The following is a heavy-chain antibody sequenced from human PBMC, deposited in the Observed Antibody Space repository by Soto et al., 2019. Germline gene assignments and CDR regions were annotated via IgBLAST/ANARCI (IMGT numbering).Heavy chain of an antibody. Sequence: QVQLVQSGAEVKKPGSSVKVSCKDSGGTFSTYSMLWVRQAPGQGLEWMGRIIPMLGIRNYAQRFQDRVTTTADKSTATAPMELSSLRSEDAALYYCTIGSWSGEVFDRWSQGTRVTVSS. D-gene: IGHD2-21*01. V-gene: IGHV1-69*02. CDR3: TIGSWSGEVFDR. J-gene: IGHJ3*02. CDR1: GGTFSTYS. CDR2: IIPMLGIR.